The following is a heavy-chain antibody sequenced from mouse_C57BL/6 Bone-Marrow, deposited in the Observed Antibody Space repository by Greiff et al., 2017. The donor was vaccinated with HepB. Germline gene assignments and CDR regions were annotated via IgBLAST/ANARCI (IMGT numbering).Heavy chain of an antibody. CDR3: ARGIYDYSYYFDY. J-gene: IGHJ2*01. CDR2: IHPISGST. Sequence: QVQLQQPGAELVKPGASVKLSCKASGYTFTSYWMHWVKQRPGQGLEWIGMIHPISGSTNYNEKFKSKATLTVDKSSSTAYMQLSSLTSEDSAVYYCARGIYDYSYYFDYWGQGTTLTVSS. CDR1: GYTFTSYW. D-gene: IGHD2-4*01. V-gene: IGHV1-64*01.